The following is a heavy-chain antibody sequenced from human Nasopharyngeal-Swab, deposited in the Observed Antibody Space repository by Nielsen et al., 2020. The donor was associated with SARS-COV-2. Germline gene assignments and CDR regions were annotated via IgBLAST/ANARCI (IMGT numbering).Heavy chain of an antibody. V-gene: IGHV3-23*01. Sequence: ETLSLTCAASGFTFSSYAMSWVRQAPGKGLEWVSGISSSVDSTYYADSVKGRFTISRDNSKNTLFLQMNSLRAEDTAVYYCAKDDIRYCDGGSCLFDYWGQGTLVTVSS. CDR2: ISSSVDST. J-gene: IGHJ4*02. CDR3: AKDDIRYCDGGSCLFDY. CDR1: GFTFSSYA. D-gene: IGHD2-15*01.